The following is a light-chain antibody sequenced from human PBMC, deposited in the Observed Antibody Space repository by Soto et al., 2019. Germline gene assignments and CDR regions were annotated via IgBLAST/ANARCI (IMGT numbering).Light chain of an antibody. CDR3: QQYSSSLGT. J-gene: IGKJ4*01. V-gene: IGKV3-20*01. CDR1: QSVSSSN. Sequence: EIVLTQSPGTLSLSPGERGTLSCRASQSVSSSNLAWYQQKPGQAPRLLIYGASRRATGIPDRFSGSGSGTDFTLTSSRLESEDFAVYYCQQYSSSLGTFGGGTKVEIK. CDR2: GAS.